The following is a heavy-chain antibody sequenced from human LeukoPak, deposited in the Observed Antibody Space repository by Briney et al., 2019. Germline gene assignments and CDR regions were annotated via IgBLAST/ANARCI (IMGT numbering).Heavy chain of an antibody. J-gene: IGHJ5*02. CDR1: GGSISSSNYY. V-gene: IGHV4-39*01. CDR3: ARGTETTFEGGPYRRYNWFDP. CDR2: LYYDGRT. D-gene: IGHD4-17*01. Sequence: PSETLSLTCTVFGGSISSSNYYWAWFRQPPGKGLDWIGSLYYDGRTYYNPSLESRLTISVDTSKNQFSLKLNSVTAADTAVYYCARGTETTFEGGPYRRYNWFDPWGQGTLVTVSS.